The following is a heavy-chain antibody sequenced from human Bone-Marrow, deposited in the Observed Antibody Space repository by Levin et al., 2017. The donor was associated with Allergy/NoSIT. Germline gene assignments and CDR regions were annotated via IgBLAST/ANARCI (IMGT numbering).Heavy chain of an antibody. Sequence: KAGGSLRLSCKGSGYIFTNYWIGWVRQMPGKGLEWMGTIDPTDSDSRYSPSFEGQVTISVDKSIATAYLQWNSLKASDTATYYCARRSARTWVWHFDQWGQGTLVTVSP. CDR3: ARRSARTWVWHFDQ. V-gene: IGHV5-51*01. CDR1: GYIFTNYW. D-gene: IGHD1-26*01. J-gene: IGHJ4*02. CDR2: IDPTDSDS.